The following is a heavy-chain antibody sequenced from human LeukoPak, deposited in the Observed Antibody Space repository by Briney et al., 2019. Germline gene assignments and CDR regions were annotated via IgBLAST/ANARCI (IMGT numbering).Heavy chain of an antibody. CDR3: ARGGSGWFGALEFDY. Sequence: ASVKVSCKASGYTFNTYGVIWVRQAPGKGFEWLGWISGQHGKTTYPQKFQDRVRMTTDTSTSTAYMELRSLTSDDTGVYFCARGGSGWFGALEFDYWGQGTLVTVSS. J-gene: IGHJ4*02. CDR2: ISGQHGKT. D-gene: IGHD3-10*01. V-gene: IGHV1-18*01. CDR1: GYTFNTYG.